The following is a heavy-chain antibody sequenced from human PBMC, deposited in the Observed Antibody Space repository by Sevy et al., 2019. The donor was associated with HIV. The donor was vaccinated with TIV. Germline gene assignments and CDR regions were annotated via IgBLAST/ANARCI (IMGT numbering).Heavy chain of an antibody. CDR3: ASDYYDSSDYYYGMDV. V-gene: IGHV3-48*01. J-gene: IGHJ6*02. Sequence: GGSLRLSCAASGFTFSSYSMNWVRQAPGKGLEWVSYISSSSSTIYYADSVKGRFTISRDNAKNSLYLQMNSLRAEDTAVYYCASDYYDSSDYYYGMDVWGQGTTVTVSS. D-gene: IGHD3-22*01. CDR1: GFTFSSYS. CDR2: ISSSSSTI.